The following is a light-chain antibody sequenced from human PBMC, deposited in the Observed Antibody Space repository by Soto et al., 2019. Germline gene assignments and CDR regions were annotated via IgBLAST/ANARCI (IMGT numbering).Light chain of an antibody. CDR1: QGVGSNY. Sequence: EIVLTQSPGTLSLSPGERATLSCKASQGVGSNYLAWYQQKPGQAPRPLIYGASSRATGIPDRFSGSGSGADITLTTTRLEPEDCAVYYCQQYGSSPWTFGQGTTVDIK. CDR3: QQYGSSPWT. CDR2: GAS. V-gene: IGKV3-20*01. J-gene: IGKJ1*01.